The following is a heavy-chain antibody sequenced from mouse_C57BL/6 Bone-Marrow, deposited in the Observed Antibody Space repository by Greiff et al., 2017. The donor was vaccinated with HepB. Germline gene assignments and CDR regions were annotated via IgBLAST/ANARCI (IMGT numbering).Heavy chain of an antibody. Sequence: EVKLLESGPELVKPGASVKMSCKASGYSFTDYNMNWVKQSYGKSLEWIGVINPNYGTTSYNQKFKGKATLTVDQSSSTAYMQLNSLTSDDSAVYYCARTTTVVATRYAMDYWGQGTSVTVSS. CDR1: GYSFTDYN. V-gene: IGHV1-39*01. CDR3: ARTTTVVATRYAMDY. J-gene: IGHJ4*01. CDR2: INPNYGTT. D-gene: IGHD1-1*01.